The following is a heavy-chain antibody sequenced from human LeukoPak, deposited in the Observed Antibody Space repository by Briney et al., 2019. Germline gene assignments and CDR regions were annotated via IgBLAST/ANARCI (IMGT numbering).Heavy chain of an antibody. Sequence: PGGSLRLSCAASGFTFSSYWMSWVRQAPGKGLEWVANIKQDGSEKYYVDSVKGRFTISRDNAKNSLYLQMNSLRAEDTAVYYCARAGVRGYGGFDYWGQGTLVTVSS. CDR2: IKQDGSEK. CDR3: ARAGVRGYGGFDY. J-gene: IGHJ4*02. D-gene: IGHD5-12*01. CDR1: GFTFSSYW. V-gene: IGHV3-7*01.